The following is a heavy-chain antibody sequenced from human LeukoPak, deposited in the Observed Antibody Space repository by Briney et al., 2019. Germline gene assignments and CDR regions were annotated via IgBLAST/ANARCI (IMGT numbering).Heavy chain of an antibody. J-gene: IGHJ5*02. Sequence: GGSLRLSCAASGFTFSSYSMTWVRQAPGKGLEWVPSISSGGSYIYYADSVKGRFTISRDNAKNSLYLQMNSLRAEDTAVYYCARDGYSGTPDWFDPWGQGTLVTVSS. CDR1: GFTFSSYS. V-gene: IGHV3-21*01. CDR2: ISSGGSYI. CDR3: ARDGYSGTPDWFDP. D-gene: IGHD5-12*01.